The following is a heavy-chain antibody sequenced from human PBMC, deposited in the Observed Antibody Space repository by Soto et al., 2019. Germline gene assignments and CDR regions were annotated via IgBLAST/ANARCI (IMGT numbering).Heavy chain of an antibody. V-gene: IGHV3-23*01. CDR1: GFTFSSYA. CDR3: AKPTRTPPTGWLLPFFDS. CDR2: LSTYGGTS. Sequence: LRLSCAASGFTFSSYAMTWVRQPPGKGLEWVSTLSTYGGTSYYADSVKGRFTISRDNAMNTLYLEMNDLRAEDTAVFYCAKPTRTPPTGWLLPFFDSWGQGTLVTVSS. J-gene: IGHJ4*02. D-gene: IGHD3-22*01.